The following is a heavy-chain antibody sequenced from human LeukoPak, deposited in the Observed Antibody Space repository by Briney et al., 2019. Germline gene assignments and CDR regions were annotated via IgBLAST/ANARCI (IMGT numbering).Heavy chain of an antibody. D-gene: IGHD3-3*01. CDR1: GGSFSGYY. Sequence: SETLSLTCAVYGGSFSGYYWSWIRQPPGKGLEWIGEINHSGSTNYNPSLKSRVTISVDTSKNQFSPKLSSVTAADTAEYYCARINFGVVIDDAFDIWGQGTMVTVSS. CDR3: ARINFGVVIDDAFDI. J-gene: IGHJ3*02. V-gene: IGHV4-34*01. CDR2: INHSGST.